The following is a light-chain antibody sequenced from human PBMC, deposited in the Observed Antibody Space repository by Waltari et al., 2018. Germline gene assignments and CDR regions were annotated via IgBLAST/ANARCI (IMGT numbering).Light chain of an antibody. J-gene: IGKJ1*01. CDR3: QQYNSYSPET. CDR1: HSISSW. CDR2: KAS. V-gene: IGKV1-5*03. Sequence: DIQMTQSPSTLYASVGDRVTITCRASHSISSWLAWYQQKPGKAPKLLIYKASTLESGVPSRFSGSGSGTEFTLTISSLQPDDFATYYCQQYNSYSPETFGQGTKVEIK.